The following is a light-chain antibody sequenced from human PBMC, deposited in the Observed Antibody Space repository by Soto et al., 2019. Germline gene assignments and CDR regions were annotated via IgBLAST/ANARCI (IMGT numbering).Light chain of an antibody. J-gene: IGKJ1*01. CDR2: GFS. Sequence: EIILTQSTGTLALSPGDGATLSCRASQPVNRNYLAWYHQRPGQPPRLLIYGFSNRASGVPERFSGDVSGTEFTLTIGRLDPDDFGVYYCQQDIDSPRTFGQGTMVEVK. CDR3: QQDIDSPRT. V-gene: IGKV3-20*01. CDR1: QPVNRNY.